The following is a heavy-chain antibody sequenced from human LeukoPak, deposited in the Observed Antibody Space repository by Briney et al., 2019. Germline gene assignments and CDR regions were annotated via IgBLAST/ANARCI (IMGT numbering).Heavy chain of an antibody. CDR3: ARVVPEGSGRDYYYYYMDV. D-gene: IGHD2-2*01. CDR2: IYSGGST. J-gene: IGHJ6*03. V-gene: IGHV3-53*01. Sequence: GGSLRLSCTGSGVTFSDYYMSWIRQAPGKGLEWVSVIYSGGSTYYADSVKGRFTISRDNSKNTLYLQMNSLRAEDTAVYYCARVVPEGSGRDYYYYYMDVWGKGTTVTVSS. CDR1: GVTFSDYY.